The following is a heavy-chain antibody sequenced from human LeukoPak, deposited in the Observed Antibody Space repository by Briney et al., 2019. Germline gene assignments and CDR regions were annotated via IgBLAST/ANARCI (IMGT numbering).Heavy chain of an antibody. CDR1: GYSISNGYY. V-gene: IGHV4-38-2*02. J-gene: IGHJ4*02. Sequence: SETLSLTCTVSGYSISNGYYWGWIRQPPGKGLEWVGSISHRGSTYYSPSLRSRITISLDRSKQKFSLKLTSVTAADTAVYFCARGAEYYAIWRGYAGYSDYWGQGISVTVSS. CDR3: ARGAEYYAIWRGYAGYSDY. D-gene: IGHD3-3*01. CDR2: ISHRGST.